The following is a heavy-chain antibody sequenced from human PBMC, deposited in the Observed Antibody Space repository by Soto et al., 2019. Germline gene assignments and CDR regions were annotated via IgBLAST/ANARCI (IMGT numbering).Heavy chain of an antibody. CDR2: IIPILGIA. CDR3: ARRVQGYCSGGSCVD. J-gene: IGHJ4*02. CDR1: GGTFSSYT. Sequence: QVQLVQSGAEVKKPGSSVKVSCKASGGTFSSYTISWVRQAPGQGLEWMGRIIPILGIANYAQKFQGRVTITEDKSTSTAYMELSSLRSEDTAVYYCARRVQGYCSGGSCVDWGQGTLVTVSS. D-gene: IGHD2-15*01. V-gene: IGHV1-69*02.